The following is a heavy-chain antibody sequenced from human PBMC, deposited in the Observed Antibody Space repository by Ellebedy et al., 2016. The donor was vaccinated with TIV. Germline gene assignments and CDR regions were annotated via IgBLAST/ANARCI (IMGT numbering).Heavy chain of an antibody. J-gene: IGHJ5*02. CDR2: INHSGST. Sequence: LRLSXAVYGGSFSGYYWSWIRQPPGKGLEWIGEINHSGSTNYNPSLKSRVTISVDTSKNQFSLKLSSVTAADTAVYYCARGLRAVAITWFDPWGQGTLVTVSS. D-gene: IGHD6-19*01. V-gene: IGHV4-34*01. CDR1: GGSFSGYY. CDR3: ARGLRAVAITWFDP.